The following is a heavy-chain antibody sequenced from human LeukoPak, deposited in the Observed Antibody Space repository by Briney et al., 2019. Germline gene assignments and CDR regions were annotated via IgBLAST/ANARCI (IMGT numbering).Heavy chain of an antibody. CDR3: ARAVLYYYYGMDV. CDR2: ISSSGGTI. CDR1: GFTFSSYE. J-gene: IGHJ6*02. V-gene: IGHV3-48*03. Sequence: GRSLRLSCAASGFTFSSYEMNWGRQAPGKGQEWVSYISSSGGTIYYADSVKGRFTISRDNAKNSLYLQMNSLRAEDTAVYYCARAVLYYYYGMDVWGQGTTVTVSS.